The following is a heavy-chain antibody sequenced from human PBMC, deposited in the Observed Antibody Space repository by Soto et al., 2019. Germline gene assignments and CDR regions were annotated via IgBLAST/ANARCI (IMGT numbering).Heavy chain of an antibody. D-gene: IGHD2-2*01. V-gene: IGHV1-69*08. Sequence: SVKVSCKASGGTFSNHIITWVRQAPGQGPEWMGRIIPMLGTANYAQKFQGRVTITADESTSTAYMELSSLRSEDTAVYYCARDGGDIVLVPAAIPYYYYGMDVWGQGTTVTVSS. CDR3: ARDGGDIVLVPAAIPYYYYGMDV. CDR1: GGTFSNHI. J-gene: IGHJ6*02. CDR2: IIPMLGTA.